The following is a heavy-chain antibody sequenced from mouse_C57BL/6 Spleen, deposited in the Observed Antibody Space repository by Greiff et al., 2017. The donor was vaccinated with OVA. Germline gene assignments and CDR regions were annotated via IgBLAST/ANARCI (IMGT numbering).Heavy chain of an antibody. V-gene: IGHV1-15*01. Sequence: VQLQQSGAELVRPGASVTLSCKASGYTFTDYEMHWVKQTPVHGLEWIGAIDPETGGTAYNQQFKGKGILTADKSSSTAYMELRSLTSEDFAVYYCTPITTVVAPFADWGQGTLVTVSA. CDR3: TPITTVVAPFAD. J-gene: IGHJ3*01. D-gene: IGHD1-1*01. CDR2: IDPETGGT. CDR1: GYTFTDYE.